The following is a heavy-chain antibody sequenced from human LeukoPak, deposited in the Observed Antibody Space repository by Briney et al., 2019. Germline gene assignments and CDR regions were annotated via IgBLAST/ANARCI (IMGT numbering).Heavy chain of an antibody. CDR2: IYYSGST. J-gene: IGHJ4*02. CDR1: GGSISSGGYY. Sequence: SETLSLTCTVSGGSISSGGYYWSWIRQHPGKGLEWIGYIYYSGSTYYNPSLKSRVTISVDTSKNQFSLKLSSVTAADTAVYYCARRKRIAEQALDYWGQGILVTVSS. V-gene: IGHV4-31*03. D-gene: IGHD6-13*01. CDR3: ARRKRIAEQALDY.